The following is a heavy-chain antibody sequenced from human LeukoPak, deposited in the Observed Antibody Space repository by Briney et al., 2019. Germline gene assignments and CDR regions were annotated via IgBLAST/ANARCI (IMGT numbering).Heavy chain of an antibody. V-gene: IGHV3-66*01. CDR1: GFTVSSNY. Sequence: GGALRLSCAASGFTVSSNYMSWVRQAPGKGLEWVSVVYSGGSTHYADSVKGRFTISRDNSKNTLYLHMNSLRAEDTAVYYCATADSGSYYSGFDYWGQGTLVTVSS. CDR3: ATADSGSYYSGFDY. CDR2: VYSGGST. D-gene: IGHD1-26*01. J-gene: IGHJ4*02.